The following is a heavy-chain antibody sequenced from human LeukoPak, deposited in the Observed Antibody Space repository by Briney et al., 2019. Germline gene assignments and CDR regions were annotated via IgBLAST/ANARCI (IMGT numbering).Heavy chain of an antibody. Sequence: PGGSLRLSCAASGFTSSDYYMSWIRQAPGKGLEWVSFISSSSSYTNYADSVKGRFTISRDNNKNSLYLQMINLRAEDTAVYYCARGGADYVIGYWGQGTLVTVSS. J-gene: IGHJ4*02. V-gene: IGHV3-11*06. CDR2: ISSSSSYT. CDR1: GFTSSDYY. CDR3: ARGGADYVIGY. D-gene: IGHD4-17*01.